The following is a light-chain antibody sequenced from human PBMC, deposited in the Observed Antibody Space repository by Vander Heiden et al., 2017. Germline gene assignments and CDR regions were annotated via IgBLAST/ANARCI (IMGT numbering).Light chain of an antibody. Sequence: DIQMTQYPSSLSASVGDRVTITCQASQDISNYLNWYQQKPGKAPKLLIYDASNLETGVPSRFSGSGSGTDFTFTISSLHPEDIATYYCQQYDNLPYTFGQGTKLEIK. CDR3: QQYDNLPYT. J-gene: IGKJ2*01. CDR2: DAS. V-gene: IGKV1-33*01. CDR1: QDISNY.